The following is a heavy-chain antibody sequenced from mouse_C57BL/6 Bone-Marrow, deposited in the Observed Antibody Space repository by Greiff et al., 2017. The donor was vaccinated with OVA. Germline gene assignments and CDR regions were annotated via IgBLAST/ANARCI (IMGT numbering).Heavy chain of an antibody. J-gene: IGHJ1*03. V-gene: IGHV1-72*01. Sequence: QVQLQQPGAGLVKPGASVKLSCTASGYTFTSYWMHWVQQRPGRGLEWIGRIDPNGSGTKYHENFKSKSTLTGDKPSSTDYMQLSSLTSEDAAVYYCARRGWDGHFDVWGTGTTVTVAS. CDR2: IDPNGSGT. CDR1: GYTFTSYW. CDR3: ARRGWDGHFDV. D-gene: IGHD4-1*01.